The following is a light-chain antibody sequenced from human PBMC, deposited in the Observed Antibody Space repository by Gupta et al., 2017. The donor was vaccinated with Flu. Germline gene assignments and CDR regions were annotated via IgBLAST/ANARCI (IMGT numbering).Light chain of an antibody. J-gene: IGKJ1*01. CDR3: QQSYITPRT. Sequence: GERVTITCRPSKSISIYLNWYQQKAGKAPKLLIYGTSSLQSGVPSRFSGSGSGTDFTLSISRLQPEDFATYYCQQSYITPRTFGPGTKVEIK. CDR2: GTS. CDR1: KSISIY. V-gene: IGKV1-39*01.